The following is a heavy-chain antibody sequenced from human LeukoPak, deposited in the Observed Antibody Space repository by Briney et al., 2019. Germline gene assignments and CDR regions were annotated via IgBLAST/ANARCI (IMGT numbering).Heavy chain of an antibody. V-gene: IGHV1-69*01. Sequence: SVKVSCKASGGTFSSYAISWVRQAPGQGLEWMGGIIPIFGTANYAQKFQGRVTITADESTSTAYMELSSLRSEDTAEYYCARVSYSSSWHDGYWGQGTLVTVSS. CDR1: GGTFSSYA. CDR3: ARVSYSSSWHDGY. J-gene: IGHJ4*02. D-gene: IGHD6-13*01. CDR2: IIPIFGTA.